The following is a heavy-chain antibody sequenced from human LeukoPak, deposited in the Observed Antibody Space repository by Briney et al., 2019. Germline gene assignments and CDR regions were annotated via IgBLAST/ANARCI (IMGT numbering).Heavy chain of an antibody. D-gene: IGHD6-13*01. CDR1: GFTVSSNY. J-gene: IGHJ4*02. V-gene: IGHV3-15*01. CDR3: TTAVLKQQLYQGGGFDY. CDR2: IKSKTDGGTT. Sequence: GGSLRLSCAASGFTVSSNYMSWVRQAPGKGLEWVGRIKSKTDGGTTDYAAPVKGRFTISRDDSKNTLYLQMNSLKTEDTAVYYCTTAVLKQQLYQGGGFDYWGQGTLVTVSS.